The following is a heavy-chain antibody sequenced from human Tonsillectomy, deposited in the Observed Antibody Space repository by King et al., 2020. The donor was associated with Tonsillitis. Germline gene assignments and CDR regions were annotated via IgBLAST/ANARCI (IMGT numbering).Heavy chain of an antibody. J-gene: IGHJ6*02. CDR3: ARGTEAAGTFAMDV. D-gene: IGHD6-13*01. CDR2: ITSSSHYI. Sequence: VQLVESGGGLVKPGGSLRLSCAASGFTFSTYSMNWVRQAPGKGLEWVSSITSSSHYIYYADSVKGRFTISRDNAKNSLFLQMSSLRAEDTAVYYCARGTEAAGTFAMDVWGQGTTVTVSS. CDR1: GFTFSTYS. V-gene: IGHV3-21*01.